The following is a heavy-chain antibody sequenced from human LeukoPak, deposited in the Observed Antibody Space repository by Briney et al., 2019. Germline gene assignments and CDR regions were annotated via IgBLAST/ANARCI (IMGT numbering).Heavy chain of an antibody. V-gene: IGHV3-23*01. Sequence: GGSLRLSCAASGFTFTTYAMSWVRQAPGKGLEWVSAITGSGDTTYYADSVKGRFTISRDNSKNTLYLQMNSLRAEDTAVYYCARVLGSYALNYWGQGTLVTVSS. D-gene: IGHD1-26*01. CDR2: ITGSGDTT. J-gene: IGHJ4*02. CDR3: ARVLGSYALNY. CDR1: GFTFTTYA.